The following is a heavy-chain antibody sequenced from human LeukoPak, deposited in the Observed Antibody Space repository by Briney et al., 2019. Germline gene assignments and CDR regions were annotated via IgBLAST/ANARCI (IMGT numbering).Heavy chain of an antibody. V-gene: IGHV1-2*06. D-gene: IGHD1-26*01. CDR2: INPNIGGT. CDR3: ARGGPIREWEPQDFDY. J-gene: IGHJ4*02. Sequence: ASVKVSCKPSGYTFTGYYMHWVRHAPGQGLEWMGRINPNIGGTNYAQKFQGRVTMTTDTSISTAYIELRRLRSGDTAVYYCARGGPIREWEPQDFDYWGQGTLVTVSS. CDR1: GYTFTGYY.